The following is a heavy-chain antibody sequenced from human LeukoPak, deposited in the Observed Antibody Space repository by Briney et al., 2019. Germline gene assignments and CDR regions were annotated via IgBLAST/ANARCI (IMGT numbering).Heavy chain of an antibody. D-gene: IGHD3-3*01. Sequence: SETLSLTCTVSGGSISSYYWSWIRQPPGKGLEWIGYIYYSGSTNYNPSLKSRVTISVDTSKNQFSLKLSSVTAADTAVYYCARTRIPNAFDIWGRGTMVTVSS. CDR1: GGSISSYY. CDR3: ARTRIPNAFDI. CDR2: IYYSGST. V-gene: IGHV4-59*01. J-gene: IGHJ3*02.